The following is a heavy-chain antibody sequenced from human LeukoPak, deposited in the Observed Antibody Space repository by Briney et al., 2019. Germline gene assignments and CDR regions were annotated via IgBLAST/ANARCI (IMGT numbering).Heavy chain of an antibody. CDR2: IYYLVST. CDR3: ARADSTGYYRHDAFDI. J-gene: IGHJ3*02. V-gene: IGHV4-38-2*01. CDR1: GFTFSDYY. D-gene: IGHD3-22*01. Sequence: GSLRLSCAASGFTFSDYYWGWIRQPPGKGLEWIGSIYYLVSTYYNPSLKSRVTISVDTSKNQFSLKLISVTAADTAVYYCARADSTGYYRHDAFDIWGQGTMVTVSS.